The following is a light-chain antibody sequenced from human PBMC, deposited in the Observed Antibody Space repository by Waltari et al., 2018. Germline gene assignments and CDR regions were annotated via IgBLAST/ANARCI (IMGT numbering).Light chain of an antibody. CDR2: QDT. Sequence: WYQQKPGQSPLLVIYQDTKRPSEIPERFSGSKPANAATLTITGTQAMDEADYYCQALGTGAWVFGGGTKLTVL. V-gene: IGLV3-1*01. J-gene: IGLJ3*02. CDR3: QALGTGAWV.